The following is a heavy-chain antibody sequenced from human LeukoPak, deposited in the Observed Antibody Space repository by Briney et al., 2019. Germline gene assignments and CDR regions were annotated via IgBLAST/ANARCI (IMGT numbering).Heavy chain of an antibody. V-gene: IGHV3-53*01. CDR3: ARTNNYAFDI. Sequence: AASAFTVSRSFMSWVRQAPGKGLEWVSIIYSNGNTHYADSVRGRFTISRDNSMNTLYLQMNNLRAEDTAVYYCARTNNYAFDIWGLGTMVTVSS. D-gene: IGHD5-24*01. J-gene: IGHJ3*02. CDR1: AFTVSRSF. CDR2: IYSNGNT.